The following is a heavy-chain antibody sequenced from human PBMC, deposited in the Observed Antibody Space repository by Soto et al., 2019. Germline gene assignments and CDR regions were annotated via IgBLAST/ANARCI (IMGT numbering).Heavy chain of an antibody. J-gene: IGHJ4*02. Sequence: ASVKVSCKASGYTFTSYAMHWVRQAPGQRLEWMGWINAGNGNTKYSQKFQGRVTITRDTSASTAYMELSSLRSEDTAVYYCAADYGGNSRLDYWGQGTLVTVSS. CDR2: INAGNGNT. CDR3: AADYGGNSRLDY. CDR1: GYTFTSYA. D-gene: IGHD4-17*01. V-gene: IGHV1-3*01.